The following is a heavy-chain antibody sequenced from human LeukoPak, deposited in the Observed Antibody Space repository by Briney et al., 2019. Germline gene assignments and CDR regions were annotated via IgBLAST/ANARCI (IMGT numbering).Heavy chain of an antibody. CDR3: ATIWFGEFSKNWFDP. J-gene: IGHJ5*02. Sequence: SETLSLTCAVYGGSFSGYYWSWIRQPPGKGLEWIGKINDSVSTNYNPSLKSRVTISVDTSKNQFSLKLSSVTAADTAVYYCATIWFGEFSKNWFDPWGQGTLVTVSS. D-gene: IGHD3-10*01. V-gene: IGHV4-34*01. CDR2: INDSVST. CDR1: GGSFSGYY.